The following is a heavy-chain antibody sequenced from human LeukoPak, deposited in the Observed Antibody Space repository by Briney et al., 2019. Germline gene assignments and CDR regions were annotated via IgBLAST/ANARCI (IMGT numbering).Heavy chain of an antibody. Sequence: AGGSLRLSCAASGFTFSTYATGWFRQAPGKGLEWVSAISGSGGSTYYADSVKGRFTISRDNSKNTLYPQMNSTRAEATAVYHSAQEKTPVSSATKGYFDYWGQGTLVTVSS. CDR2: ISGSGGST. CDR3: AQEKTPVSSATKGYFDY. CDR1: GFTFSTYA. D-gene: IGHD2-15*01. V-gene: IGHV3-23*01. J-gene: IGHJ4*02.